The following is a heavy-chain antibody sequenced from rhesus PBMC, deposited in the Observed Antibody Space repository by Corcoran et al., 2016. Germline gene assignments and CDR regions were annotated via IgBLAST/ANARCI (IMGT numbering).Heavy chain of an antibody. CDR2: ISGNSGSP. Sequence: QVQLQESGPGLVKTSETLSLTCTVSGASINDYCWRWIRQPPGKGLEWIGEISGNSGSPNYYPPLKRRVPLSRDTSKNQFSLKLNAVTAADTAVYYCAIVCWGYSLNRFDVWGPGVLVTVSS. CDR3: AIVCWGYSLNRFDV. J-gene: IGHJ5-1*01. CDR1: GASINDYC. D-gene: IGHD5-42*01. V-gene: IGHV4-80*01.